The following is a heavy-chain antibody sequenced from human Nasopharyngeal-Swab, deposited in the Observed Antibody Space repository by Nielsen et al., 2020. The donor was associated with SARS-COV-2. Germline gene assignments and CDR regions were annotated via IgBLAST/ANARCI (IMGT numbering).Heavy chain of an antibody. CDR1: AGSFSGYY. Sequence: SETLSLTCAVYAGSFSGYYWSWIRQSPGKGLEWVGEINHGGGTNYNPSLKSRVTISLDTSKTQFSLKRTSVTAADTAVYYCARVVRELDLKYYFHYHYMDVWGKGTTVTVSS. V-gene: IGHV4-34*01. CDR3: ARVVRELDLKYYFHYHYMDV. J-gene: IGHJ6*03. CDR2: INHGGGT. D-gene: IGHD1-1*01.